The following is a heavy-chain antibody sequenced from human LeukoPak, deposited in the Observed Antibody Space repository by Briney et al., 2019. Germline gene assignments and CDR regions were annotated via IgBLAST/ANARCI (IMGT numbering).Heavy chain of an antibody. Sequence: SVKVSCKASGGTFSSYGITWVRQAPGQGLEWMGGIIPISGRANYAQNFQGRVTITTDESTSTGYMELSSLRFEDTAVYYCARDVYDSSGYYYAWYYFDYWGQETLVTVSS. V-gene: IGHV1-69*05. CDR2: IIPISGRA. D-gene: IGHD3-22*01. J-gene: IGHJ4*02. CDR1: GGTFSSYG. CDR3: ARDVYDSSGYYYAWYYFDY.